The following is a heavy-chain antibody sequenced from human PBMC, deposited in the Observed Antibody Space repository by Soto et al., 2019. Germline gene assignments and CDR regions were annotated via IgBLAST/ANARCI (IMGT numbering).Heavy chain of an antibody. Sequence: EVQLVESGGGLVKPGESLRLSCAASGFSFSIFTIHWVRQAPGKGLEWVSSINSDNAYIYYADSVRGRFTISRGNAKNSLSLQMNSLRADYLAGYYCARGFCSGGNCYNDLDVWGEGATGTVFS. D-gene: IGHD2-15*01. CDR3: ARGFCSGGNCYNDLDV. CDR1: GFSFSIFT. V-gene: IGHV3-21*01. J-gene: IGHJ6*04. CDR2: INSDNAYI.